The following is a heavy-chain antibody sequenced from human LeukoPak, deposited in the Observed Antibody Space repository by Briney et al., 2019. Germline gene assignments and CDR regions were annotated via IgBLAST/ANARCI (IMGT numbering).Heavy chain of an antibody. D-gene: IGHD2-2*02. CDR2: FDAEDGEI. Sequence: ASVKVSCKVSGYTLTELSMHWVRQVPGKGLEWMGGFDAEDGEIIYAQKFQGRVIMIEDTSTDTAYMELSSLRSEDTAVYYCAPGYCSSSGCYTIEYFQHWGQGTLVIVSS. J-gene: IGHJ1*01. CDR1: GYTLTELS. V-gene: IGHV1-24*01. CDR3: APGYCSSSGCYTIEYFQH.